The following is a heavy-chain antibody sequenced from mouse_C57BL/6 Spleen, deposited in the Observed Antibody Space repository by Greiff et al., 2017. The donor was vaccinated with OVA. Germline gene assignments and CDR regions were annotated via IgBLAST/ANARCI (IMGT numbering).Heavy chain of an antibody. D-gene: IGHD1-1*01. Sequence: QVHVKQSGAELAKPGASVKLSCKASGYTFTSYWMNWVKQRPGQGLEWIGYINPSSGYTKYNQKFKDKATLTADKSSSTAYMQLSILTYEDSAFYYCAEAVEDWGQGTTLTVSS. CDR2: INPSSGYT. CDR1: GYTFTSYW. CDR3: AEAVED. J-gene: IGHJ2*01. V-gene: IGHV1-7*01.